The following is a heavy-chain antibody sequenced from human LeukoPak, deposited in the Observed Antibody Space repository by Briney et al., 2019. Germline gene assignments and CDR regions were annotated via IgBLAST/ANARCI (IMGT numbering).Heavy chain of an antibody. J-gene: IGHJ2*01. CDR1: GYTFTGYY. CDR3: ARTYGDYAYWYFDL. Sequence: ASVKVSCKASGYTFTGYYMHWVRQAPGQGLEWMGRINPNSGGTNYAQKFQGRVTMTRDTSISTAYMDLSRLRFDDTAVYYCARTYGDYAYWYFDLWGRGTLVTVSS. CDR2: INPNSGGT. V-gene: IGHV1-2*06. D-gene: IGHD4-17*01.